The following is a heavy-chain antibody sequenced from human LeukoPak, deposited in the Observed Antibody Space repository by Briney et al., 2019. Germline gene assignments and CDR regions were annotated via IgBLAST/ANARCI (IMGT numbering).Heavy chain of an antibody. D-gene: IGHD6-19*01. Sequence: SETLSLTCAVYGGSFSGYYWSWIRQPPGKGLEWIGEINHSGSTNYNPSLKSRVTISVDTSKNQFSLQLNSVTPEDTAVYYCARERSSGWDYWGQGTLVTVSS. CDR1: GGSFSGYY. CDR3: ARERSSGWDY. J-gene: IGHJ4*02. V-gene: IGHV4-34*01. CDR2: INHSGST.